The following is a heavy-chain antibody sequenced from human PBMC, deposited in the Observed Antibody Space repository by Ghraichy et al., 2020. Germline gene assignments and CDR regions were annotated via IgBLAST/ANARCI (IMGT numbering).Heavy chain of an antibody. CDR1: GYTFTGYY. CDR3: ARDGGGTLGYCSSTSCYLGMDV. Sequence: ASVKVSCKASGYTFTGYYMHWVRQAPGQGLEWMGWINPNSGGTNYAQKFQGWVTMTRDTSISTAYMELSRLRSDDTAVYYCARDGGGTLGYCSSTSCYLGMDVWGQGTTVTVSS. V-gene: IGHV1-2*04. D-gene: IGHD2-2*01. J-gene: IGHJ6*02. CDR2: INPNSGGT.